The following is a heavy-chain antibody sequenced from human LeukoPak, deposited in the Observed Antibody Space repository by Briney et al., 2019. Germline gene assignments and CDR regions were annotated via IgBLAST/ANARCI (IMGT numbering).Heavy chain of an antibody. CDR2: ISSSGSTI. CDR1: GFTVSSNY. CDR3: ARDLPFWSGYYPFDY. V-gene: IGHV3-11*04. J-gene: IGHJ4*02. D-gene: IGHD3-3*01. Sequence: PGGSLRLSCAASGFTVSSNYMSWIRQAPGKGLEWVSYISSSGSTIYYADSVKGRFTISRDNAKNSLYLQMDSLRAEDTAVYYCARDLPFWSGYYPFDYWGQGTLVTVSS.